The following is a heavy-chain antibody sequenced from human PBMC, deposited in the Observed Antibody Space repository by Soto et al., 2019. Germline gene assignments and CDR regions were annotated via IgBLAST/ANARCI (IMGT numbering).Heavy chain of an antibody. J-gene: IGHJ5*02. Sequence: PGGPLKPSCIYSGITSSTYTMHWVRPAPGKGVETVPGIRGFSPYTFYAESVKGRFTISRDNAKNSLYLQMNSLRAEDTAVYYCARDSGYCSGGSCYWPYSWFDPWGQGTLVTLS. V-gene: IGHV3-21*01. CDR2: IRGFSPYT. CDR1: GITSSTYT. D-gene: IGHD2-15*01. CDR3: ARDSGYCSGGSCYWPYSWFDP.